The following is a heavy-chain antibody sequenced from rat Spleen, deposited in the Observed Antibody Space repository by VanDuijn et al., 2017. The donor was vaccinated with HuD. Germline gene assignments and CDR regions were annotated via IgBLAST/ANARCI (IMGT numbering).Heavy chain of an antibody. Sequence: EVQLVESGGDLVQPGRSLKLTCAASGFTFSHYGMTWIRQAPGKGLEWVASITNASGRTYYSDFVKGRFTISRDNAKSTLYLQMDSLTSEDTATYYCTTDTFYDGTYYPGGFDYWGQGVMVTVSS. V-gene: IGHV5-31*01. D-gene: IGHD1-12*02. CDR1: GFTFSHYG. CDR3: TTDTFYDGTYYPGGFDY. CDR2: ITNASGRT. J-gene: IGHJ2*01.